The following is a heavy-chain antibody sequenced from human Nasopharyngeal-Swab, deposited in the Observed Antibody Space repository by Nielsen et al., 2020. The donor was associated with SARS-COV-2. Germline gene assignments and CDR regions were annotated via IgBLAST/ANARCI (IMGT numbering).Heavy chain of an antibody. CDR3: ARAYSGSYGYNYYGMDV. Sequence: GSLKISCAASGFTFDDYGMSWVRQAPGKGLEWVSGINWNGGSTGYADSVKGRFTISRDNTKNSLYLQMNSLRAEDTALYHCARAYSGSYGYNYYGMDVWGQGTTVTVSS. CDR1: GFTFDDYG. CDR2: INWNGGST. J-gene: IGHJ6*02. V-gene: IGHV3-20*01. D-gene: IGHD1-26*01.